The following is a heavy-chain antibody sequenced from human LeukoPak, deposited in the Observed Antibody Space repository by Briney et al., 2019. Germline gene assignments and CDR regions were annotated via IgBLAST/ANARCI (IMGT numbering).Heavy chain of an antibody. Sequence: PSETLSLTCTVSGGSISSSSYYWSWIRQPPGKGLEWIGEINHSGSTNYNPSLKSRVTISVDTSKNQFSLKLSSVTAADTAVYYCARRFSRYCSSTSCEDYWGQGTLVTVSS. V-gene: IGHV4-39*07. CDR2: INHSGST. CDR3: ARRFSRYCSSTSCEDY. CDR1: GGSISSSSYY. D-gene: IGHD2-2*01. J-gene: IGHJ4*02.